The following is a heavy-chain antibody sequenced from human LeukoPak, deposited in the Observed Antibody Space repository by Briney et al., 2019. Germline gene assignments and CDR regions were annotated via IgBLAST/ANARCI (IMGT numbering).Heavy chain of an antibody. CDR3: TTVFLGRKLLWFGELSMDV. CDR2: IKSKTDGGTT. Sequence: GGTLRLSCAASGFTFSNAWMSWVRQAPGKGLEWVGRIKSKTDGGTTDYAAPVKGRFTISRDDSENTLYLQMNSLKTEDTAVYYCTTVFLGRKLLWFGELSMDVWGKGTTVTISS. V-gene: IGHV3-15*01. CDR1: GFTFSNAW. D-gene: IGHD3-10*01. J-gene: IGHJ6*04.